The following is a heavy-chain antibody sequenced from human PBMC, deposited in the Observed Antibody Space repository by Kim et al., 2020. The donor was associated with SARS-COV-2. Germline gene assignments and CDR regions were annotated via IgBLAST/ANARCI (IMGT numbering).Heavy chain of an antibody. Sequence: ASVKVSCKVSGYTLTELSMHWVRQAPGKGLEWMGGFDPEDGETIYAQKFQGRVTMTEDTSTDTAYMELSSLRSEDTAVYYCATDNRSQWPLGGFDPWGQGTLVTVSS. CDR3: ATDNRSQWPLGGFDP. CDR2: FDPEDGET. J-gene: IGHJ5*02. D-gene: IGHD6-19*01. V-gene: IGHV1-24*01. CDR1: GYTLTELS.